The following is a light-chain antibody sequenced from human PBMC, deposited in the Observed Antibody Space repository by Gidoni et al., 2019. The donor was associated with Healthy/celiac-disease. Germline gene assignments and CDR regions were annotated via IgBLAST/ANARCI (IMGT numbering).Light chain of an antibody. CDR1: QSVSSY. J-gene: IGKJ5*01. CDR2: DAS. CDR3: QQRSNWPPVT. V-gene: IGKV3-11*01. Sequence: EIVLTQSPATLPLSPGERATLYCRASQSVSSYLAWYQQKPGQAPRLLIYDASNRATGIPARFSGSGSGTDFTLTISSLEPEDFAVYYCQQRSNWPPVTFXXXTRLEIK.